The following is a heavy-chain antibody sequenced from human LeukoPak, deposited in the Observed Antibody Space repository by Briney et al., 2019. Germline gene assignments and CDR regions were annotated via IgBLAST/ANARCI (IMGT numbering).Heavy chain of an antibody. CDR2: ISRSGDTI. Sequence: PGGSLRLSCAASGFTFSRYEMNWVRQAPGKGLEWVSYISRSGDTIYFADSVKGRFTISRDNAKNSLYLQMNSLRAEDTAVYYCARRMVRGVISYYGMDVWGQGTTVTVSS. J-gene: IGHJ6*02. CDR1: GFTFSRYE. CDR3: ARRMVRGVISYYGMDV. V-gene: IGHV3-48*03. D-gene: IGHD3-10*01.